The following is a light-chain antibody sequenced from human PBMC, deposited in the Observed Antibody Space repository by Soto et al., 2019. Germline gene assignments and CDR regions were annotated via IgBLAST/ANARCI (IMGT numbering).Light chain of an antibody. CDR2: DAS. J-gene: IGKJ4*01. CDR3: QQRKNWPPLT. Sequence: ETVLTQSPATLSLSPGERATLSCRASHSVDIYLAWYQQKPGQAPRLLIYDASNRATGIPDRFTGSGSGTDFTLTISSLEPEDFEVYYCQQRKNWPPLTFGGGTKVEIK. CDR1: HSVDIY. V-gene: IGKV3-11*01.